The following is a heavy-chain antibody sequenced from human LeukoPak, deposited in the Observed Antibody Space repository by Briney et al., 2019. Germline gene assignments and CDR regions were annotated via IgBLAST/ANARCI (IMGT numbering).Heavy chain of an antibody. CDR3: ARDRHTAMVYYYYYMDV. CDR1: GFTFSNYS. D-gene: IGHD5-18*01. V-gene: IGHV3-21*04. J-gene: IGHJ6*03. Sequence: GGSLRLSCAGSGFTFSNYSINWVRQAPGKGLEWVSSISPSSHYIYYAGSVRGRFTISRDNARNSLYLQMNSLRDEDTAVYHCARDRHTAMVYYYYYMDVWGTGTTVTVSS. CDR2: ISPSSHYI.